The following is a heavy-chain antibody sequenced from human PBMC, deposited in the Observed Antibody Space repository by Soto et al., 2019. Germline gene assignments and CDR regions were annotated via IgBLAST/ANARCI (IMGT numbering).Heavy chain of an antibody. CDR3: ARRLAVAGNFGSNYYYYYMDV. D-gene: IGHD6-19*01. J-gene: IGHJ6*03. V-gene: IGHV1-18*01. CDR2: ISVYNGNT. Sequence: ASVKVSCKASGYTFTSYGISWVRQAPGQRLEWMAWISVYNGNTNYAQNLQGRVTLTTDTSTSTAYMELRSLRSDDTAVYYCARRLAVAGNFGSNYYYYYMDVWGEGTTVTVSS. CDR1: GYTFTSYG.